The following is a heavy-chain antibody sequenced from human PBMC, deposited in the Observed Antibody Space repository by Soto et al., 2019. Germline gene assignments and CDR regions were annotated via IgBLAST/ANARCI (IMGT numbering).Heavy chain of an antibody. V-gene: IGHV3-23*01. CDR2: ISGSGGST. CDR1: GLTIRSYA. D-gene: IGHD4-17*01. CDR3: AKDPYSGDYLLYFFDY. J-gene: IGHJ4*01. Sequence: GGPKRDSRAASGLTIRSYAMSRISKKKGNGLEWVSAISGSGGSTYYADSVKGRFTISRDNSKNTLYLQMNSLRAEDTAVYFCAKDPYSGDYLLYFFDYWGHGTLVTVSS.